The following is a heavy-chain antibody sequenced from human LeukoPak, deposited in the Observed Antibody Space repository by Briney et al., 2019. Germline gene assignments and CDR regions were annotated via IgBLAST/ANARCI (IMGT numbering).Heavy chain of an antibody. CDR1: GGSISSSFYY. CDR2: IYYSGNT. Sequence: PSETLSLTCTVSGGSISSSFYYWGWIRQPPGKGLEWIGSIYYSGNTYYNPSLKSRVTISVDTSKNQFSLKPSSVTAADTAVYYCARVGQLAFDYWGQGTLVTVSS. D-gene: IGHD6-13*01. V-gene: IGHV4-39*07. J-gene: IGHJ4*02. CDR3: ARVGQLAFDY.